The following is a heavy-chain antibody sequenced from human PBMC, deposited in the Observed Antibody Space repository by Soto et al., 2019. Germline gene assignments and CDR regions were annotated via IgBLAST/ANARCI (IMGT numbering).Heavy chain of an antibody. V-gene: IGHV3-23*01. CDR3: AQDPWFDP. CDR1: GFTFRNYA. Sequence: EVQLLESGGGLVQPGGSLRLSCAASGFTFRNYAMSWVRQAPGKGLEWVSAISDSGGSTYYADSVKGRFTISRDNSKNTLYLQMNSLRAEDTAVYYCAQDPWFDPWGQGTLVTVSS. CDR2: ISDSGGST. J-gene: IGHJ5*02.